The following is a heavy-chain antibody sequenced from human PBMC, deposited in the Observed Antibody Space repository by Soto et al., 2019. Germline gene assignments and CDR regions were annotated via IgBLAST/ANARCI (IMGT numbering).Heavy chain of an antibody. CDR2: INPNSGGT. CDR1: GFTFTGHY. Sequence: ASVKVSCKASGFTFTGHYIHWVRQAPGQGLEWMGWINPNSGGTSYAQKFQGRLTMTTDTSITTAYMELSRLSSDDTAFYYCATSGSSFRPSLGYFDYWGQGTLVTVYS. CDR3: ATSGSSFRPSLGYFDY. V-gene: IGHV1-2*02. J-gene: IGHJ4*02. D-gene: IGHD1-1*01.